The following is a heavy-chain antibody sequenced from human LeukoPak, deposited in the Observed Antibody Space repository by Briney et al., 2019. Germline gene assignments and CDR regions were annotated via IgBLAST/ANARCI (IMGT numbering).Heavy chain of an antibody. J-gene: IGHJ4*02. D-gene: IGHD3-9*01. Sequence: SGGSLRLSCAASGFTFSSYSMNWVRQAPGKGLEWVSSISSSSSYIYYADSVKGRFTISRDNAKNSLYLQMNSLRAEDTAVYYCASSYYDILTGYYRSGLFDYWGQGTLVTVSS. CDR3: ASSYYDILTGYYRSGLFDY. V-gene: IGHV3-21*01. CDR2: ISSSSSYI. CDR1: GFTFSSYS.